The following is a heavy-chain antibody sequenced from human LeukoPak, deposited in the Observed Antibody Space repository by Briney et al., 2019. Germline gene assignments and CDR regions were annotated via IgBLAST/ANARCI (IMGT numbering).Heavy chain of an antibody. CDR2: INHRGNT. D-gene: IGHD3-22*01. V-gene: IGHV4-34*01. Sequence: SETLSLTCTVSGGSISSYYWSWIRQPPGKGLEWIGEINHRGNTNYNPSLKSRVTISVDTSKNQFSLKLSSVTAADTAVYYCARGRGGYYYDDFDYWGQGTLVTVSS. J-gene: IGHJ4*02. CDR1: GGSISSYY. CDR3: ARGRGGYYYDDFDY.